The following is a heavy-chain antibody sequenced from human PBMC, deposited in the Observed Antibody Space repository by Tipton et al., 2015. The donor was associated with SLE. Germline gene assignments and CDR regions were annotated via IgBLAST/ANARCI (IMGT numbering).Heavy chain of an antibody. J-gene: IGHJ4*02. V-gene: IGHV4-31*03. D-gene: IGHD6-13*01. CDR3: AGDYSVASAGNYFDY. Sequence: TLSLTCTVSGGSMRSGGYSWAWLRQHPGKGLEWIGYIYHSGNTYYNPSLKSRDTISGETSKNQFSLNLRPVTAADTALYYCAGDYSVASAGNYFDYWGQGTLVTVSS. CDR1: GGSMRSGGYS. CDR2: IYHSGNT.